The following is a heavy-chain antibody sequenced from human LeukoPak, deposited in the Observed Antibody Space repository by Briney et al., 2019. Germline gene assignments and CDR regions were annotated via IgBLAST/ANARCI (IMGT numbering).Heavy chain of an antibody. J-gene: IGHJ3*02. V-gene: IGHV1-69*05. CDR1: GGTFSSYA. CDR2: VIPIFGTA. D-gene: IGHD1-7*01. Sequence: SVKVSCKASGGTFSSYAISWVRQAPGQGLEWMGGVIPIFGTANYAQKFQGRVTITTDESTSTAYMELSRLRSEDTAVYYCARRGRYNWNSYAFDIWGQGTMVTVSS. CDR3: ARRGRYNWNSYAFDI.